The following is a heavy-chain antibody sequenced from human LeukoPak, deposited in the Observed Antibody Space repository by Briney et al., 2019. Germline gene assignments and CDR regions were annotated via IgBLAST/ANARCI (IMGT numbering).Heavy chain of an antibody. CDR3: AKGYSGYDWSLVDY. J-gene: IGHJ4*02. Sequence: GRSLRLSCAASGFTFSSYGMHWVRQAPGKGLEWVAVISYDGSNKYYADSVKGRFTISRDNSKNTLYLQMNSLRAEDTAVYYCAKGYSGYDWSLVDYWGQRTLVTVSS. V-gene: IGHV3-30*18. CDR2: ISYDGSNK. D-gene: IGHD5-12*01. CDR1: GFTFSSYG.